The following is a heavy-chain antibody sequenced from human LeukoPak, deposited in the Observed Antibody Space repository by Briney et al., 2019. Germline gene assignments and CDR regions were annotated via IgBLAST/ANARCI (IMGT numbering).Heavy chain of an antibody. CDR3: ARDGEIFDY. V-gene: IGHV4-34*01. CDR1: GGSFSGYY. CDR2: INHSGST. J-gene: IGHJ4*02. D-gene: IGHD4-17*01. Sequence: SETLSLTCAVYGGSFSGYYWSWIRQPPGKGLEWIGEINHSGSTNYNPSLKSRVTISVDTSKNQFSLKLSSVTAADTAVYYCARDGEIFDYWGQGTLVTVSS.